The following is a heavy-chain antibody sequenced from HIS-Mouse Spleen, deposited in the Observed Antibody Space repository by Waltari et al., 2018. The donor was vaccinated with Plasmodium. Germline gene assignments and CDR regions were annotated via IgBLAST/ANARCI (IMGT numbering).Heavy chain of an antibody. Sequence: EVKLVESGGGLVQPGGSLRLACGAYGFIFSSYGMSGVRQAPGKVLGWVANIKQDGSEKYYVDSVKGRFTISRDNAKNSLYLQMNSLRAEDTAVYYCASSWYWYFDLWGRGTLVTVSS. V-gene: IGHV3-7*01. D-gene: IGHD6-13*01. CDR2: IKQDGSEK. CDR1: GFIFSSYG. J-gene: IGHJ2*01. CDR3: ASSWYWYFDL.